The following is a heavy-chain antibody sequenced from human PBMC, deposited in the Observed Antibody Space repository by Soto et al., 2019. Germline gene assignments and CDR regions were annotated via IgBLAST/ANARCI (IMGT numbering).Heavy chain of an antibody. CDR3: ARYSSGWYQLD. Sequence: GGSLRLSCAASGSTVSSNFMSWVRQAPGKGLEWVSVIYSGGSTYYADSVKGRFTISRDTSKNTVYLQMNSLRAEDTAVYYCARYSSGWYQLDWGQGTLVTVSS. V-gene: IGHV3-53*01. D-gene: IGHD6-19*01. J-gene: IGHJ4*02. CDR1: GSTVSSNF. CDR2: IYSGGST.